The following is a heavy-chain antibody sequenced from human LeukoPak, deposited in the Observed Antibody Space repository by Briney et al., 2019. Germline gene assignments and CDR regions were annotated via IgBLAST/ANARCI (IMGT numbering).Heavy chain of an antibody. Sequence: GGSLRLSCAASGFTFSSYSMNWVRQAPGKGLEWVSYISSSSSSTIYYADSVRGRFTISRDDAKNSLYLQMNSLRDEDTAVYYCARDSLDYSNSDYWGQGTLVTVSS. J-gene: IGHJ4*02. CDR1: GFTFSSYS. CDR3: ARDSLDYSNSDY. V-gene: IGHV3-48*02. CDR2: ISSSSSSTI. D-gene: IGHD4-11*01.